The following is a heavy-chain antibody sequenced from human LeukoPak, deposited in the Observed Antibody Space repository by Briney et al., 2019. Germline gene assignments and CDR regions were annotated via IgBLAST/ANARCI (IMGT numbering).Heavy chain of an antibody. V-gene: IGHV4-61*05. CDR3: ARHVIYSGGYSYWFDP. D-gene: IGHD1-26*01. CDR1: GDSISSSGYY. CDR2: IYSSGDI. Sequence: SETLSLTCTVSGDSISSSGYYWSWIRQPPGKGLEWIAFIYSSGDINYNPSLRSRASISLDTSKNLCSLRLTSVTAADTAVYFCARHVIYSGGYSYWFDPWGLGTLVTVSS. J-gene: IGHJ5*02.